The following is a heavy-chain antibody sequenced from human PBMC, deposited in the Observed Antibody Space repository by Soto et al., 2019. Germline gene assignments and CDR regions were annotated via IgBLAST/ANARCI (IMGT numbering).Heavy chain of an antibody. Sequence: QVQLVQSGAEVKKPGASVKVSCKASGYTFTSYGISWGRQAPGQGLEWMGWISAYNGNTNYGQKLQGRVTMTTDTSTSTAYMELRSLRSDDTAVYYCARDLEYGDSRGWFDPWGQGTLVTVSS. D-gene: IGHD4-17*01. CDR1: GYTFTSYG. CDR2: ISAYNGNT. CDR3: ARDLEYGDSRGWFDP. V-gene: IGHV1-18*01. J-gene: IGHJ5*02.